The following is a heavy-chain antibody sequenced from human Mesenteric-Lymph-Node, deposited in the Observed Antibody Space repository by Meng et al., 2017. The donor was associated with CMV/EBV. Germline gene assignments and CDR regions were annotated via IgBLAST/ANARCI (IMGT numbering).Heavy chain of an antibody. D-gene: IGHD6-13*01. J-gene: IGHJ4*02. CDR2: INHSGST. CDR1: GYY. CDR3: ARRSSDRRGYSSSWYFLGYFDY. V-gene: IGHV4-34*01. Sequence: GYYWSWIRQPTGKGLEGIGEINHSGSTNYNPSLKSRVTISVDTSKNQFSLKLSSVTAADTAVYYCARRSSDRRGYSSSWYFLGYFDYWGQGTLVTVSS.